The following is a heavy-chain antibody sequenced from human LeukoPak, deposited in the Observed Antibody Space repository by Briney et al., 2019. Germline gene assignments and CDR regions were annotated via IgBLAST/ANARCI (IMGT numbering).Heavy chain of an antibody. CDR3: AKDIKYCSGGSCYGYYFDY. J-gene: IGHJ4*02. CDR1: GFTFSSYE. Sequence: QSGGSLRLSCAASGFTFSSYEMNWVRQAPGKGLEWVSYISSSGSTIYYADSVKGRFTISRDNSKNSLYLQMNSLRTEDTALYYCAKDIKYCSGGSCYGYYFDYWGQGTLVTVSS. CDR2: ISSSGSTI. D-gene: IGHD2-15*01. V-gene: IGHV3-48*03.